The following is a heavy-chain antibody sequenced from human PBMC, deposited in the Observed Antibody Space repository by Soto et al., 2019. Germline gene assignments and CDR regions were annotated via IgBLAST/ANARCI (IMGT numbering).Heavy chain of an antibody. V-gene: IGHV3-48*02. CDR3: ARGIVEAPEVWFDP. CDR2: ISSTSATI. CDR1: GFTFNSYS. D-gene: IGHD1-26*01. Sequence: QPGGSLRLSCAASGFTFNSYSMNWVRQAPGKGLEWISYISSTSATIYYADSVQGRFTVSRDNARNSLFLQMNGLRDDDTAVYYCARGIVEAPEVWFDPWGQGTVVTVSS. J-gene: IGHJ5*02.